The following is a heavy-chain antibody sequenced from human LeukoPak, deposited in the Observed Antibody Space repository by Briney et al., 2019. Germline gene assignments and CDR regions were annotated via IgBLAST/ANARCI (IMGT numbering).Heavy chain of an antibody. CDR3: ARGRDGYSH. J-gene: IGHJ4*02. V-gene: IGHV4-59*08. CDR1: DGSTTGYY. Sequence: PSETLSLTCSVSDGSTTGYYWSWIRQPPGKGLEWIAYVYYTGRTLYNPSLESRVTISVDTSKTQFSLTVTSVTAADTAVYYCARGRDGYSHWGQGTLVTVSS. CDR2: VYYTGRT. D-gene: IGHD5-24*01.